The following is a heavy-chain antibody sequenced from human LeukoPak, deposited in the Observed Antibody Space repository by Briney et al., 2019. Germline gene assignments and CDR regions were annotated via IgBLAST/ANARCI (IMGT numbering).Heavy chain of an antibody. CDR3: ARDQAGAGTTADY. J-gene: IGHJ4*02. Sequence: GGSLRLSCAASGFTFSSYWMHWVRQAPGKGLVWVSRINSDGSGTTYAEYVKGRFTISRDNARNTLYLQMNSLRDEDTAVYYCARDQAGAGTTADYWGQGTLVTVSS. D-gene: IGHD1-7*01. CDR2: INSDGSGT. V-gene: IGHV3-74*01. CDR1: GFTFSSYW.